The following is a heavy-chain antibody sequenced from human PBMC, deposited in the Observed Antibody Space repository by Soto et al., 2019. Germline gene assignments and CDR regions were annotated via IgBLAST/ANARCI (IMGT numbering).Heavy chain of an antibody. CDR2: ISYSGST. CDR1: GGSMSSYY. CDR3: ARADPDASVGY. D-gene: IGHD2-15*01. V-gene: IGHV4-59*01. Sequence: SETLSLTCTISGGSMSSYYWTWLRQSPGRGLEWIGYISYSGSTYYNPSLKSRVTISADTSKNQFSLRMNSMIAADTAVYYCARADPDASVGYWGQGTLVTVSS. J-gene: IGHJ4*02.